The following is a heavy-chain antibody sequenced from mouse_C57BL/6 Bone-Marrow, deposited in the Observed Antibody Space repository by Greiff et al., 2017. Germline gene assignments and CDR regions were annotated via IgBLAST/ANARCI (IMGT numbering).Heavy chain of an antibody. V-gene: IGHV1-19*01. CDR3: ARGFSPDY. J-gene: IGHJ2*01. Sequence: LVKPGASVKMSCKASGYTFTDYYMNWVKQSHGKSLEWIGVINPYNGGTSYNQKFKGKATLTVDKSSSTAYMELNSLTSEDSAVYYCARGFSPDYWGQGTTLTVSS. D-gene: IGHD6-2*01. CDR2: INPYNGGT. CDR1: GYTFTDYY.